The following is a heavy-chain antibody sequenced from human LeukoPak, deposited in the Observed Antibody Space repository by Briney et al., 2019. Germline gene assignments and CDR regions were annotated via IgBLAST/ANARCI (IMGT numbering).Heavy chain of an antibody. CDR1: GLTFSSYS. CDR3: ARSKAVAVPDY. V-gene: IGHV3-21*01. J-gene: IGHJ4*02. Sequence: GGSLRLSCAASGLTFSSYSMNWVRQAPGKGLEWVSSISSSSSYIYYADSVKGRFTISRDNAKNSPYLQMNSLRAEDTAVYYCARSKAVAVPDYWGQGTLVTVSS. CDR2: ISSSSSYI. D-gene: IGHD6-19*01.